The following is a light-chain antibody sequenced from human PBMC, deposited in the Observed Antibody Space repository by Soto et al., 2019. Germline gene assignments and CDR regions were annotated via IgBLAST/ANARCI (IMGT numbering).Light chain of an antibody. CDR2: AAS. Sequence: DILLIQSPATLSASVGERITITCRARESIFKFLAWYQQRSGSAPNLLIYAASDLEKGVPSRFSGSGSGTEFTLTIDILQPNDSATYFCQHYHSQSITFGGGTQVDVK. V-gene: IGKV1-5*01. CDR3: QHYHSQSIT. J-gene: IGKJ4*01. CDR1: ESIFKF.